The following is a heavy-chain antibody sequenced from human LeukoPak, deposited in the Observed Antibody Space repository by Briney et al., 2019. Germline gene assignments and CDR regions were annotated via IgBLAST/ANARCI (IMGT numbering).Heavy chain of an antibody. CDR1: GYPFSTYG. J-gene: IGHJ2*01. CDR3: ARVALGSWYFDL. D-gene: IGHD2-15*01. CDR2: ISTHNGNT. Sequence: ASVKVSCKASGYPFSTYGISWVRQAPGQGLQWMAWISTHNGNTNYAQKFQGRVTLTTDTSTRTAYMDLRSLRSDDTAVYHCARVALGSWYFDLWGRGTLVTVSS. V-gene: IGHV1-18*01.